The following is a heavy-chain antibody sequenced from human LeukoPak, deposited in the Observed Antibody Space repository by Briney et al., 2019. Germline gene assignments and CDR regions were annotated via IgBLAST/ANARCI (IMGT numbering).Heavy chain of an antibody. CDR2: INHSGST. Sequence: SETLSLTCAVYGGSFSGYYWSWIRQPPGKGLEWIGEINHSGSTNYNPSLKSRVTISVDTSKNQFSLKLSSVAAADTAVYYCARVGCRSSSSHYYYYMDVWGKGTTVTVSS. J-gene: IGHJ6*03. CDR3: ARVGCRSSSSHYYYYMDV. V-gene: IGHV4-34*01. CDR1: GGSFSGYY. D-gene: IGHD6-6*01.